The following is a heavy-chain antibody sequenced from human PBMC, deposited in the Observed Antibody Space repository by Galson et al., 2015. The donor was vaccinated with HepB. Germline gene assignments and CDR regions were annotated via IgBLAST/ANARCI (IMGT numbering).Heavy chain of an antibody. CDR2: IYHSGST. V-gene: IGHV4-4*02. J-gene: IGHJ5*02. D-gene: IGHD2-2*01. CDR1: GGSISSSNW. Sequence: ETLSLTCAVSGGSISSSNWWSWVRQPPGKGLEWIGEIYHSGSTNYNPSLKSRVTISVDTSKNQFSLKLSSVTAADTAVYYCARGKRYCSSTSCYWFDPWGQGTLVTVSS. CDR3: ARGKRYCSSTSCYWFDP.